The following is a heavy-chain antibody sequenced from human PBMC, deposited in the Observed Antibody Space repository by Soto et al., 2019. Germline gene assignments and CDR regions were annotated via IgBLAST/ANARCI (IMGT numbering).Heavy chain of an antibody. Sequence: SVKVSCKASGGTFSSYAISWVRQAPGQGLEWMGGIIPIFGTANYAQKFQGRVTITADESTSTAYMELSSLRSEDTAVYYCARDRVKGSPIFDYWGQGNLVTVSS. CDR2: IIPIFGTA. D-gene: IGHD3-3*01. J-gene: IGHJ4*02. CDR1: GGTFSSYA. CDR3: ARDRVKGSPIFDY. V-gene: IGHV1-69*13.